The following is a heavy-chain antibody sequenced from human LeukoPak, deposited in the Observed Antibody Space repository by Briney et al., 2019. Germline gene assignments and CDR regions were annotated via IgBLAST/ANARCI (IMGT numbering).Heavy chain of an antibody. V-gene: IGHV4-39*01. CDR3: ARQRGREYYFDY. D-gene: IGHD3-10*01. Sequence: PSETLSLTCTVSGGSISSSSYYWGWIRQPPGKGLEWIGSIYYSGSTYYNPSLKSRVTISVDTSKNQLYLKLSSVTAADTAVYYCARQRGREYYFDYWGQGTMVTVSS. CDR2: IYYSGST. J-gene: IGHJ4*02. CDR1: GGSISSSSYY.